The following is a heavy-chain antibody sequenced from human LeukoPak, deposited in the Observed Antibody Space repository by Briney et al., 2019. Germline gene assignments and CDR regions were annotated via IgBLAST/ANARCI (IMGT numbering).Heavy chain of an antibody. Sequence: GESLKISCKGSGYRFNAYWIAWVRQMPGKGLEWMGIIYPDDSDTRYSPSYQGQVTISADKSVRTAYLQWSSLKASDTAMYYCARPNITSYYDSRGYDAFDVWGQGTMVTVSS. V-gene: IGHV5-51*01. CDR2: IYPDDSDT. CDR1: GYRFNAYW. CDR3: ARPNITSYYDSRGYDAFDV. D-gene: IGHD3-22*01. J-gene: IGHJ3*01.